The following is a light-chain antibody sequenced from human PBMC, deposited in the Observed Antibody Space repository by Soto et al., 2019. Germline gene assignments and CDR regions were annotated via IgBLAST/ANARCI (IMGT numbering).Light chain of an antibody. J-gene: IGKJ3*01. CDR1: QSVRGS. V-gene: IGKV3-11*01. Sequence: EIVLTQSPATLSLSPGERATLSCRASQSVRGSLAWYQQKPGQAPRLLIYDASNRATGIPARFSGGGSGTDFTLTISSLEPEYFAVYYCQQRSNWPTCGPGTKVDIK. CDR3: QQRSNWPT. CDR2: DAS.